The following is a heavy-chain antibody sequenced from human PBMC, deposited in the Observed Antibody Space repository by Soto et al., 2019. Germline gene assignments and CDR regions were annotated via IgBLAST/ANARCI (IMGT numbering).Heavy chain of an antibody. CDR3: ARGDSRGYYFDDAFAI. CDR2: VNPNSGGT. V-gene: IGHV1-2*04. D-gene: IGHD3-22*01. J-gene: IGHJ3*02. CDR1: VYPLTCYY. Sequence: SVKASCKAPVYPLTCYYMHLVRQAPGQGLEWMGRVNPNSGGTNYSQKFQGWVTMTRDTSISTAYMELSRLRSDDTAVYYCARGDSRGYYFDDAFAIWGQGTMVTVSS.